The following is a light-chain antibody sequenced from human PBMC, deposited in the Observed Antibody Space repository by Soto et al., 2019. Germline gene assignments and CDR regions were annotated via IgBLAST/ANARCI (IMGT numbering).Light chain of an antibody. J-gene: IGKJ1*01. CDR1: QSVLYSSNNKNY. CDR2: WAS. Sequence: DIVMTQSPDSLAVSLGERATINCKSSQSVLYSSNNKNYLAWYQQKPGQSPKLLIYWASTRESGVPDRFSGSGSGTDFTLTISSLQAEDVAVYYCQQYYSPTFGQGTKVDIK. CDR3: QQYYSPT. V-gene: IGKV4-1*01.